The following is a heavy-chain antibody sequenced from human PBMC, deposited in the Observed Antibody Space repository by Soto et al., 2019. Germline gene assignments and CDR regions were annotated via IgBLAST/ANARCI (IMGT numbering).Heavy chain of an antibody. Sequence: SETLSLTCTVSGGSISSGGYYWSWIRQHPGKGLEWIGYIYYSGSTYYNPSLKSRVTISVDTSKNQFSLKLSSVTAADTAVYYCARAPFGPLDYYYYMDVWGKGTTVTVSS. V-gene: IGHV4-31*03. CDR3: ARAPFGPLDYYYYMDV. CDR2: IYYSGST. J-gene: IGHJ6*03. D-gene: IGHD3-16*01. CDR1: GGSISSGGYY.